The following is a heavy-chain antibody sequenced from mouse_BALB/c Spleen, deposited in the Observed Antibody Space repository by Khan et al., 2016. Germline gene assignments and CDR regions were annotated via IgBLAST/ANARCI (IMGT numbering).Heavy chain of an antibody. D-gene: IGHD1-1*01. Sequence: QIQLVQSGPELKRPGKTVKISCKASGYTFTNYGINWVKQAPGKGLKWMGWINTYSGESTYADDFKGRFAFSLETSANTAYLQINNLKNEDTATYFGARYRYYYGSSRYCDVWGAGTTVTVSS. V-gene: IGHV9-3-1*01. CDR1: GYTFTNYG. J-gene: IGHJ1*01. CDR3: ARYRYYYGSSRYCDV. CDR2: INTYSGES.